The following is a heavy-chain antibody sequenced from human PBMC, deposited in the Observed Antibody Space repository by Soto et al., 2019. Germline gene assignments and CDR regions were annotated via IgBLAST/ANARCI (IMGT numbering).Heavy chain of an antibody. D-gene: IGHD1-1*01. V-gene: IGHV1-18*01. CDR2: ISAYNGNT. Sequence: ASVKVSYKASGYTFTSYGISWVRQAPGQGLEWMGWISAYNGNTNYAQKLQGRVTMTTDTSTSTAYMELRSLRSDDTAVYYCAAGVRTGTLRYNWFDPWGQGTLVTVSS. J-gene: IGHJ5*02. CDR1: GYTFTSYG. CDR3: AAGVRTGTLRYNWFDP.